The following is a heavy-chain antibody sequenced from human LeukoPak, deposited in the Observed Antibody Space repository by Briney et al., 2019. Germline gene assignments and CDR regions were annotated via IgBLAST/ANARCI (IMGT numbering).Heavy chain of an antibody. CDR1: GGSISSGDYY. CDR2: IYYSGST. V-gene: IGHV4-30-4*08. D-gene: IGHD3-22*01. CDR3: ARDVPRNDSSGYYYEGPDAFDI. Sequence: PSETLSLTCTVSGGSISSGDYYWSWIRQPPGKGLGWIGYIYYSGSTYYNPSLKSRVTISVDTSKNQFSLKLSSVTAADTAVYYCARDVPRNDSSGYYYEGPDAFDIWGQGTMVTVSS. J-gene: IGHJ3*02.